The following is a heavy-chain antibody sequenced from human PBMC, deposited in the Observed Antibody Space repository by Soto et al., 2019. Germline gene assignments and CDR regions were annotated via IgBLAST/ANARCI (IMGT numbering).Heavy chain of an antibody. Sequence: SETLSLTYGIYGGSFSGFYWSWIRQPPGKGLEWIGEINDSGTTNYNPSLKSRVTISADTSKTHFSLRLTSVPAADTAVYYCARETSQNVYSHYGMDVWGLWTTVTVS. CDR3: ARETSQNVYSHYGMDV. V-gene: IGHV4-34*01. CDR2: INDSGTT. J-gene: IGHJ6*02. CDR1: GGSFSGFY.